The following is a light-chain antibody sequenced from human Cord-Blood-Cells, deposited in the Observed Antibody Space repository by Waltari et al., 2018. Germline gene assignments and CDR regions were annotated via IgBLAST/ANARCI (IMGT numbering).Light chain of an antibody. CDR2: GAS. J-gene: IGKJ5*01. CDR1: QSVSSN. CDR3: QRYNNWPPVN. V-gene: IGKV3-15*01. Sequence: ELVMTQSPATLSVSPGERATLSCRASQSVSSNLAWYQQRPAQAPSLLIYGASTRATGIPARFSGSGSGTEVTLTIRSLQSGEFAVYYCQRYNNWPPVNFGQGTRLEIK.